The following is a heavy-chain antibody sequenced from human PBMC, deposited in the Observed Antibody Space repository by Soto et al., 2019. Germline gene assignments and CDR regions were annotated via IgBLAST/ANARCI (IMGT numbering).Heavy chain of an antibody. J-gene: IGHJ4*02. CDR1: GGSIRSGDYF. CDR2: ISYSGDT. CDR3: DSLAAPATEYFDF. D-gene: IGHD6-13*01. Sequence: QVQLQESGPGLVKPSQTLSLTCTVSGGSIRSGDYFWNWLRQPPGKGLECIGYISYSGDTSYNPSLKCRLTISVDSSKNQFSLRLSSVSAADTAVYYCDSLAAPATEYFDFWGQGILVTVSS. V-gene: IGHV4-30-4*01.